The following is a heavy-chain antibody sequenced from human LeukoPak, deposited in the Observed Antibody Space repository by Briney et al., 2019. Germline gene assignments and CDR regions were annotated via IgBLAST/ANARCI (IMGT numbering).Heavy chain of an antibody. CDR1: GFTFSSYW. Sequence: GGSLRLSCAASGFTFSSYWMSWVRQAPGKGLEWVANVKQDGSEKYYVDSVKGRFTISRDNAENSLYLQMNSLRAEDTAVYYCARDQRYCSSSSCPWEPFDYWGQGTLVTVSS. CDR3: ARDQRYCSSSSCPWEPFDY. V-gene: IGHV3-7*05. CDR2: VKQDGSEK. D-gene: IGHD2-2*01. J-gene: IGHJ4*02.